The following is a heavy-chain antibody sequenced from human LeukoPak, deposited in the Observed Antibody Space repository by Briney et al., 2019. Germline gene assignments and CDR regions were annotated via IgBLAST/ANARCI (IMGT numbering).Heavy chain of an antibody. V-gene: IGHV3-23*01. CDR3: AKDRSIVVVVAAEG. CDR2: ISGSGGST. J-gene: IGHJ4*02. CDR1: GFTFSSYA. Sequence: GSLRLSCAASGFTFSSYAMSWVRQAPGKGLEWVSAISGSGGSTYYADSVKGRFTISRDNSKNTLYLRMNSLRAEDTAVYYCAKDRSIVVVVAAEGWGQGTLVTVSS. D-gene: IGHD2-15*01.